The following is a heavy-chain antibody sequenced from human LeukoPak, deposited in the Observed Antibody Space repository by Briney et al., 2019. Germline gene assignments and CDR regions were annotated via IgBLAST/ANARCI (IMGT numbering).Heavy chain of an antibody. CDR2: IIEEGSGR. V-gene: IGHV3-7*01. D-gene: IGHD3-16*01. J-gene: IGHJ3*01. CDR3: AREGASTISHAFDV. CDR1: GFPFSPFW. Sequence: GGSLRFSGEASGFPFSPFWMTWVRQAPGRGLGWGANIIEEGSGRYYVGCVKGRFTISRDTAKNSLYLQMNSLRAEDTAVYYCAREGASTISHAFDVWGQGTMVTVSS.